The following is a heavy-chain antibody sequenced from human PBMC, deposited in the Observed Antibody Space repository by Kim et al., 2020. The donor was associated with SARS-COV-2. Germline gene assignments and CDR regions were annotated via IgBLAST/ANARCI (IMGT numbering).Heavy chain of an antibody. Sequence: GGSLRLSCAASGFTFSSYAMHWVRQAPGKGLEWVAVISYDGSNKYYADSVKGRFTISRDNSKNTLYLQMNSLRAEDTAVYYCARDFQLEPHPTNWFDPWGQGTLVTVSS. V-gene: IGHV3-30*04. CDR3: ARDFQLEPHPTNWFDP. CDR2: ISYDGSNK. CDR1: GFTFSSYA. J-gene: IGHJ5*02. D-gene: IGHD1-1*01.